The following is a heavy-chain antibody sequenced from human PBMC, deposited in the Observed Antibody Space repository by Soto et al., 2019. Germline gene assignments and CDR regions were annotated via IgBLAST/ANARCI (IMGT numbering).Heavy chain of an antibody. J-gene: IGHJ4*02. D-gene: IGHD2-2*03. Sequence: QVHLQESGPGLVKPSQTLSLTCTVSGGSVSSGDYCWNWIRQHPGKGLEWIGYICYSGTTYHNPSLKGRPAISLDTSKNLFALNLTSVTAADTALSYCARARSGYCTTSTRYELSSFEQWGQGTLVTVSS. CDR3: ARARSGYCTTSTRYELSSFEQ. CDR2: ICYSGTT. CDR1: GGSVSSGDYC. V-gene: IGHV4-31*03.